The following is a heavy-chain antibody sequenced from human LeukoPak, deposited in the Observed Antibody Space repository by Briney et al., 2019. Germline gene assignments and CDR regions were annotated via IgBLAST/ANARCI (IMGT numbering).Heavy chain of an antibody. J-gene: IGHJ5*02. Sequence: PSETLSLTCAVYGGSFSGYYWSWIRQPPGKGLEWIGEINHSGSTNYNPSLKSRVTISVDTSKNQFSLKLSSVTAADTAVYYCARDLPKYYDFWSGLRGNWFDPWGQGTLVTVSS. CDR3: ARDLPKYYDFWSGLRGNWFDP. CDR2: INHSGST. CDR1: GGSFSGYY. V-gene: IGHV4-34*01. D-gene: IGHD3-3*01.